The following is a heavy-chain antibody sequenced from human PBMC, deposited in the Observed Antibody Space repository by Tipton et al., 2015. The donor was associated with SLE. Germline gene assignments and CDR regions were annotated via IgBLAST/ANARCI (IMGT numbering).Heavy chain of an antibody. CDR3: ARDLYYYDSSKGY. V-gene: IGHV4-39*07. J-gene: IGHJ4*02. CDR2: IYYSGST. D-gene: IGHD3-22*01. Sequence: TLSLTCTVSGGSISSSSYYWGWIRQPPGKGLEWIGSIYYSGSTYYNPSLKSRVTISVDTSKNQFSLRLSSVTAADTAVYYCARDLYYYDSSKGYWGQGTLVTVSS. CDR1: GGSISSSSYY.